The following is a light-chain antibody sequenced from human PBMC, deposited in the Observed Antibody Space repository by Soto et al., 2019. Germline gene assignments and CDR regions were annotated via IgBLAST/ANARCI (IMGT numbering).Light chain of an antibody. V-gene: IGKV3-20*01. J-gene: IGKJ1*01. Sequence: EIVLTQSPGTLYLSPGERATLSCRASQSVSSSYLAWYQQKPGQAPRLLIYGASSRATGIPDRFSGSGSGTDFTLTISRLEREDCAVYYCQQYGSSPEWTFGQGTKVEIK. CDR1: QSVSSSY. CDR3: QQYGSSPEWT. CDR2: GAS.